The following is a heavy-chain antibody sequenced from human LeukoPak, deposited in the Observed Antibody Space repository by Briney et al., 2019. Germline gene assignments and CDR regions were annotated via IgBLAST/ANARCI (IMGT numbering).Heavy chain of an antibody. V-gene: IGHV4-39*07. CDR2: IYYSGST. Sequence: PSETLSLTCTVSGGSISSSSYYWGWIRQPPGKGLEWIGSIYYSGSTYYNPSLKSRVTISVDTSKNQFSLKLSSVTAADTAVYYCARDVPVIVGAGAFDIWGQGTWSPSLQ. J-gene: IGHJ3*02. CDR3: ARDVPVIVGAGAFDI. CDR1: GGSISSSSYY. D-gene: IGHD1-26*01.